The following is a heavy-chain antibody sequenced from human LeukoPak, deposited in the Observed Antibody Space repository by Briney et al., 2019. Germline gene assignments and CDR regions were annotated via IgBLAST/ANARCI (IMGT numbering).Heavy chain of an antibody. Sequence: SETLSLTCAVYGGSFSGYYWSWTRQPPGKGLEWIGEINHSGSTNYNPSLKSRVTISVDTSKNQFSLKLSSVAAADTAVYYCARVVEGYCSSTSCYKRYYYYYMDVWGKGTTVTVSS. CDR3: ARVVEGYCSSTSCYKRYYYYYMDV. J-gene: IGHJ6*03. CDR1: GGSFSGYY. CDR2: INHSGST. D-gene: IGHD2-2*02. V-gene: IGHV4-34*01.